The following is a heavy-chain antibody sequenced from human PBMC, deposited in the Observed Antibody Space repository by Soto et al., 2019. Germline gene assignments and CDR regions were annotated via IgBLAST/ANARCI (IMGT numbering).Heavy chain of an antibody. CDR3: ARQIWEGGTATILDF. J-gene: IGHJ4*02. CDR1: GYRFITHC. Sequence: EVQLVQSGPEVKKPGESLRISCKGFGYRFITHCISWVRQTPGKGLEWMGRIDPSDTFTDYGPSFRGRVIVSADESTDSAYLQWSSPEASDTAIYYCARQIWEGGTATILDFWGQGTLVTVSS. V-gene: IGHV5-10-1*03. D-gene: IGHD5-12*01. CDR2: IDPSDTFT.